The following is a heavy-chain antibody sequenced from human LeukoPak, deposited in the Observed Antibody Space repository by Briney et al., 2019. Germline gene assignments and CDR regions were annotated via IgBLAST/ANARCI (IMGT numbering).Heavy chain of an antibody. D-gene: IGHD3-10*01. CDR2: ISGSGGST. Sequence: GGSLRLSCAASGFTFSSYAMGWVRQAPGKGLEWVSAISGSGGSTYYADSVKGRFTISKDNSKNTLYLQMNSLRAEDTAVYYCAKDWSYYGSGSYYFPGNWFDPWGQGTLVTVSS. J-gene: IGHJ5*02. CDR3: AKDWSYYGSGSYYFPGNWFDP. CDR1: GFTFSSYA. V-gene: IGHV3-23*01.